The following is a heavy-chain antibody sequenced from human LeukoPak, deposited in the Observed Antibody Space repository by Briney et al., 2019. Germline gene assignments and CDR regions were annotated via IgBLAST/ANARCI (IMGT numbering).Heavy chain of an antibody. CDR1: GFTFSGSA. V-gene: IGHV3-73*01. CDR3: ARDRYSSSWYESDY. CDR2: IRSKANSYAT. J-gene: IGHJ4*02. Sequence: GSLRLSCAASGFTFSGSAMHWVRQASGKGLEWVGRIRSKANSYATAYAASVKGRFTISRDDSKNTAYLQMNSLRAEDTAVYYCARDRYSSSWYESDYWGQGTLVTVSS. D-gene: IGHD6-13*01.